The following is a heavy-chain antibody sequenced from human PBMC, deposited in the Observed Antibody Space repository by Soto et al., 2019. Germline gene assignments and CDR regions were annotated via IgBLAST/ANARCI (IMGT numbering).Heavy chain of an antibody. D-gene: IGHD2-8*02. CDR2: IYYSGST. J-gene: IGHJ4*02. Sequence: SETLSLTCTVSGGRISSYYWSWIRLPPGKGLEWIGYIYYSGSTNYNPSLKSRVTISVDTSKNQFSLKLSSVTAADPAVYFCTREKITGLFDYWGQGTLVTVSS. CDR1: GGRISSYY. V-gene: IGHV4-59*12. CDR3: TREKITGLFDY.